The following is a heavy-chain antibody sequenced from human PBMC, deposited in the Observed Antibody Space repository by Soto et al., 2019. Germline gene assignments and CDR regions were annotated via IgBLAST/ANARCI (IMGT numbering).Heavy chain of an antibody. CDR3: ARPAKYPNTWYSFDY. D-gene: IGHD6-13*01. J-gene: IGHJ4*02. V-gene: IGHV1-3*05. CDR2: INAGNTKT. Sequence: QVQLVQSGAEEKKPGASVKVSCKASGYTFSHYAMHWVRQAPGQRLEWMGWINAGNTKTKYSEKFQGRVTFTRDTSASTDYMELSSLTSEDTAVYYCARPAKYPNTWYSFDYWGQGTLVTVSS. CDR1: GYTFSHYA.